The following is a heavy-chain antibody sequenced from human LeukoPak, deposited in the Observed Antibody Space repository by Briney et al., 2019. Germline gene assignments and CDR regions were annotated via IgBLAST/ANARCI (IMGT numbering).Heavy chain of an antibody. CDR2: IYYIGST. J-gene: IGHJ3*02. Sequence: SETLSLTCTVSGGSISSGDYYWSWIRQPPGKGLEWIGYIYYIGSTYYNPSLKSRVTISVDTSKNQFSLKLSSVTAADTAVYYCARALYSAAAFDIWGQGTMVTVSS. CDR1: GGSISSGDYY. CDR3: ARALYSAAAFDI. V-gene: IGHV4-30-4*01. D-gene: IGHD2-8*01.